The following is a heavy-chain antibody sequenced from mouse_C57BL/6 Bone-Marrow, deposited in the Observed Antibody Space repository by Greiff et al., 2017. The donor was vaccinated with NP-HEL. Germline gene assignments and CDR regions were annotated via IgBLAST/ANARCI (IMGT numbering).Heavy chain of an antibody. D-gene: IGHD1-1*01. CDR2: IHPNSGST. V-gene: IGHV1-64*01. Sequence: VQLQQSGAELVKPGASVKLSCKASGYTFTSYWMHWVKQRPGQGLEWIGMIHPNSGSTNYNEKFKSKATLTVDKSSSTAYMQLSSLTSEDSAVYYCAREDYYYGSSPYWYFDVWGTGTTVTVSS. CDR1: GYTFTSYW. J-gene: IGHJ1*03. CDR3: AREDYYYGSSPYWYFDV.